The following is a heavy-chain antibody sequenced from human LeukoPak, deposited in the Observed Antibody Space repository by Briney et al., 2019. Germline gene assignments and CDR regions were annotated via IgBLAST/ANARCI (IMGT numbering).Heavy chain of an antibody. CDR1: GFTFSSHW. V-gene: IGHV3-7*01. CDR3: ARDLSGIAGYTYGRGIDY. J-gene: IGHJ4*02. CDR2: IKKDGSEK. D-gene: IGHD5-18*01. Sequence: PGGSLRLSCAASGFTFSSHWMSWVRQAPGKGLEWVANIKKDGSEKYYVDAVKGRFTISRDNAKTSLYLQMNSLRAEDTAVYCCARDLSGIAGYTYGRGIDYWGQGTLVTVSS.